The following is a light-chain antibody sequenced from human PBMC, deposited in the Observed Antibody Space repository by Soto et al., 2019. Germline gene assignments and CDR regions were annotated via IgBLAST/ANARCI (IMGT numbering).Light chain of an antibody. CDR1: QGIGNL. CDR2: FAS. Sequence: DIQLTQSPSFLSASEGDRVTIACRASQGIGNLLAWYQQKPGKGPKLLICFASTLQSGVPSRFTGSGSGTEFTLTISSLQPEDFATYYCQQVNSYPRTFGQGTKVEIK. J-gene: IGKJ1*01. V-gene: IGKV1-9*01. CDR3: QQVNSYPRT.